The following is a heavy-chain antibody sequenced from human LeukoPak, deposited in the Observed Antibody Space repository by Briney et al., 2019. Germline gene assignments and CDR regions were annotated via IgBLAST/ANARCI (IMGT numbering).Heavy chain of an antibody. CDR1: GFTFSSYG. D-gene: IGHD2-15*01. Sequence: PGGSLRLSCAASGFTFSSYGMHWVRQAPGKGLEWVAVISYDGSNKYYADSVKGRFTISRDNSKNTLYLQMNSLRAEDTAVYYCAKFPSAATPGVEYASDIWGQGTMVTVSS. J-gene: IGHJ3*02. CDR3: AKFPSAATPGVEYASDI. CDR2: ISYDGSNK. V-gene: IGHV3-30*18.